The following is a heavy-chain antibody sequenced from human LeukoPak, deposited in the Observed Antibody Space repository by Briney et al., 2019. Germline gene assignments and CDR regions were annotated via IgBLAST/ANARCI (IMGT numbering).Heavy chain of an antibody. V-gene: IGHV4-34*01. CDR2: IDHSGSA. Sequence: PSETLSLTCTVHGGSFRGYSWAWIRQPPGKGLEWIGEIDHSGSAKYNSSLKSRLTMSVDTSTNQVSLKLKSVTAADAAVYYCARGLELWFEGTGHWFDAWAREPGSSSPQ. CDR1: GGSFRGYS. J-gene: IGHJ5*02. CDR3: ARGLELWFEGTGHWFDA. D-gene: IGHD3-10*01.